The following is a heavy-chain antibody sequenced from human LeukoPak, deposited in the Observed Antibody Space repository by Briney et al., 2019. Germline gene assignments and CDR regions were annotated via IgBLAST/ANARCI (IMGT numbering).Heavy chain of an antibody. V-gene: IGHV1-18*01. CDR2: ISAYNGNT. J-gene: IGHJ4*02. D-gene: IGHD3-10*01. Sequence: GASVKVSCKASGYTFTSYGISWVRQAPGQGLEWMGWISAYNGNTNYAQKLQGRVTMTTDTSTSTAYMELRSLRSDDTAVYYCARDQTRVQGVIIGPDYWGQGTLVTVSS. CDR1: GYTFTSYG. CDR3: ARDQTRVQGVIIGPDY.